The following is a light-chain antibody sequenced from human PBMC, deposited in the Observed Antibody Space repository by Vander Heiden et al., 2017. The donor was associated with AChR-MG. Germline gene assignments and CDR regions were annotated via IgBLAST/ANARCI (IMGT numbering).Light chain of an antibody. Sequence: SSELTQEPAVSVALGQTVRITCQGDSLRSYEASWYQQKPGQAPVLVIYGKNNRPSGIPDRFSGSSSGNTASLTITGAQAEDEADYYCNSRDSSGSQVFGGGTKLTVL. J-gene: IGLJ2*01. CDR2: GKN. V-gene: IGLV3-19*01. CDR3: NSRDSSGSQV. CDR1: SLRSYE.